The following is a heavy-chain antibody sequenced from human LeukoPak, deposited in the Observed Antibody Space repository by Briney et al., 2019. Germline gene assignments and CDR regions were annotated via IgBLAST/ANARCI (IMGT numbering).Heavy chain of an antibody. CDR3: ARDNAYMLDY. Sequence: GGSLRLSCAASGFSFSSYWMNWVRQTPGKGLVWVAHINTDGRTTTYADSVKGRFTVSRDNAKNTLYLEMNRLRAEDTAVYYCARDNAYMLDYWGQGTQVTVSS. J-gene: IGHJ4*02. D-gene: IGHD5-24*01. CDR2: INTDGRTT. CDR1: GFSFSSYW. V-gene: IGHV3-74*03.